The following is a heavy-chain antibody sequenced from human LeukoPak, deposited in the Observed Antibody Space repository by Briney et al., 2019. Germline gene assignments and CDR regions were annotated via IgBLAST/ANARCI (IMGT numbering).Heavy chain of an antibody. CDR2: ISGSGGST. CDR1: GFTFSSYA. V-gene: IGHV3-23*01. D-gene: IGHD3-10*01. J-gene: IGHJ4*02. CDR3: AKDSAEPMVQGVAGLDY. Sequence: GGSLRLSCAASGFTFSSYAMSWVRQAPGKGLEWVSAISGSGGSTYYADSVKGRFTISRDNSKNTLYLQMNSLRAEDTAVYYCAKDSAEPMVQGVAGLDYWGQGTLVTVSS.